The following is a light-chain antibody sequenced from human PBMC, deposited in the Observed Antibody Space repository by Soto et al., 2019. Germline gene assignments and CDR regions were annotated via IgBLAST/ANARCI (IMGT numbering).Light chain of an antibody. V-gene: IGKV1-39*01. CDR2: AAS. J-gene: IGKJ3*01. CDR3: QQSYSTPIFT. Sequence: DIQMTQSPSSLSASVGDRVTITCRASQSISSYLNWYQQKPGKAPKLLIYAASSLQSGVPSRFSGSGSGTDFTLTIISLQPEAFATYYCQQSYSTPIFTFGPGTKVDIK. CDR1: QSISSY.